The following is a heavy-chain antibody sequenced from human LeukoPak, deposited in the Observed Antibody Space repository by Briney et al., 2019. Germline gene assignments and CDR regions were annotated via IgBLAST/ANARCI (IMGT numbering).Heavy chain of an antibody. J-gene: IGHJ5*02. CDR1: GYTFTSYY. CDR2: INPSGGST. CDR3: ARGQVVVIKDLLRFDP. Sequence: GASVKVSCKASGYTFTSYYMHWVRQAPGQGLEWMGIINPSGGSTSYAQKFQGRVTMTRDTSTSTVYMELSSLRSEDTAVYYCARGQVVVIKDLLRFDPWGQGTLVTVSS. V-gene: IGHV1-46*01. D-gene: IGHD3-22*01.